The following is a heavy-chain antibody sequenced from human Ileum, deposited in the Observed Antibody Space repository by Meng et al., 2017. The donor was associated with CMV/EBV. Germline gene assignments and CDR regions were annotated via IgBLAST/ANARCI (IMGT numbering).Heavy chain of an antibody. V-gene: IGHV3-7*01. J-gene: IGHJ4*02. CDR1: GFSFSSYW. CDR2: MNPDGSVK. Sequence: GESLKISCAASGFSFSSYWMTWARLAPGKGLEWVAIMNPDGSVKYYLDSVRGRFTISRDNAKNSVYLNMNNLRVEDTAVYYCARDYWRSLQYWGQGTLVPVSS. D-gene: IGHD2-8*02. CDR3: ARDYWRSLQY.